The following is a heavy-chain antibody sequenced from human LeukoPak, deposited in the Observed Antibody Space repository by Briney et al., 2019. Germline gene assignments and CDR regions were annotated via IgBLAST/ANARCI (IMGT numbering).Heavy chain of an antibody. CDR2: IIPIFGIA. CDR3: ARGWGSGAFDI. D-gene: IGHD3-16*01. V-gene: IGHV1-69*04. Sequence: SVKVSCKASGGTFSSYAISWVRQAPGQGLEWMGRIIPIFGIANYAQKFQGRVTITANKSASTAYMELSSLRSEDTAVYYCARGWGSGAFDIWGQGTMVTVSS. CDR1: GGTFSSYA. J-gene: IGHJ3*02.